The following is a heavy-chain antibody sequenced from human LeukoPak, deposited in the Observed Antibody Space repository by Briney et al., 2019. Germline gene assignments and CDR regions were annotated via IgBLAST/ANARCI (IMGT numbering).Heavy chain of an antibody. V-gene: IGHV4-4*02. CDR2: IYHSGST. J-gene: IGHJ6*02. Sequence: SETLSLTCAVSDGSISSSNWWSWVRQPPGKGLEWIGEIYHSGSTNYNPSLKSRVTISVDKSKNQFSLKLSSVTAADTAVYYCARFRMDYYYYYGMDVWGQGTTVTVSS. CDR3: ARFRMDYYYYYGMDV. CDR1: DGSISSSNW.